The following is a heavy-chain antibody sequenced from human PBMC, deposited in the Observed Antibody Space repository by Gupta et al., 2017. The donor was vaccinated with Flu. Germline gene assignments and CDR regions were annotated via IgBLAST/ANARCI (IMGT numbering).Heavy chain of an antibody. D-gene: IGHD2-21*02. Sequence: EVPLVESGGGLVKRGGSLRLSCVASGFSLSAYRMSWVRQAPEKGLEWVSSIDGDNYIYSADSMEGRFTISRDNADNSVYLQMNSLKAEDTAVYYCARGLVLVTAVRANDAFDVWGRGTLVTVSS. CDR2: IDGDNYI. J-gene: IGHJ3*01. V-gene: IGHV3-21*01. CDR3: ARGLVLVTAVRANDAFDV. CDR1: GFSLSAYR.